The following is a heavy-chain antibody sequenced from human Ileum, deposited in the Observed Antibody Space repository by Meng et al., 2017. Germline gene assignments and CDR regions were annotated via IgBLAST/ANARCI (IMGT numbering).Heavy chain of an antibody. V-gene: IGHV4-31*03. D-gene: IGHD3-16*01. Sequence: QVQLQESGPGLVKPSQTLSLTCTVTGGSISSDGYYWSWIRQHPGKGLEFIGYIYHSGSAYYNPSLKSRVNISADTSKNKFSLKLSSVTAADTAVYYCARGAAPGGVVGGCFDYWGQGTLVTVSS. CDR3: ARGAAPGGVVGGCFDY. J-gene: IGHJ4*02. CDR2: IYHSGSA. CDR1: GGSISSDGYY.